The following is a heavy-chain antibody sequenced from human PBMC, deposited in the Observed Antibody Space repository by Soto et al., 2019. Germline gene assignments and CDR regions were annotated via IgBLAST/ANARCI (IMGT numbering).Heavy chain of an antibody. CDR2: VKSDGSST. Sequence: GALRLSCAASGFTFSNYWMHWVRQGPGKGLVWVARVKSDGSSTSYADSVKGRFTISRDNAKNTLYLQMNSLRVEDTAVYYCARGNWNSYWGQGTLVTVSS. J-gene: IGHJ4*02. D-gene: IGHD1-1*01. V-gene: IGHV3-74*01. CDR3: ARGNWNSY. CDR1: GFTFSNYW.